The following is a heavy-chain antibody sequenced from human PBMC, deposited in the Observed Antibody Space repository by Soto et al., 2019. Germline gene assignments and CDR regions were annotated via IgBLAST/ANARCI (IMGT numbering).Heavy chain of an antibody. CDR1: GYTFTSYG. V-gene: IGHV1-18*01. Sequence: ASVKVSCKASGYTFTSYGISWVRQAPGQGLEWMGWISAYNGNTNYAQKLQGRVTMTTDTSTSTAYMELRSLRSDDTAVYYCAKVYLTFGVVMPESFDYWGQGTLVTVSS. CDR3: AKVYLTFGVVMPESFDY. CDR2: ISAYNGNT. J-gene: IGHJ4*02. D-gene: IGHD3-3*01.